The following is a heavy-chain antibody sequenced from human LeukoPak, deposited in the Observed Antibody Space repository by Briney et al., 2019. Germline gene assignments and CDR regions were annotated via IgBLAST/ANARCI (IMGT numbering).Heavy chain of an antibody. CDR3: ARGSSGYGDD. Sequence: PSETLSPTCTVSGGSISSYYWSWIRQPPGKGLEWIGYIYYSGSTNYNPSLKSRVTISVDTSKNQFSLKLSSVTAADTAVYYCARGSSGYGDDWGQGTLVTVSS. V-gene: IGHV4-59*01. CDR2: IYYSGST. J-gene: IGHJ4*02. D-gene: IGHD5-18*01. CDR1: GGSISSYY.